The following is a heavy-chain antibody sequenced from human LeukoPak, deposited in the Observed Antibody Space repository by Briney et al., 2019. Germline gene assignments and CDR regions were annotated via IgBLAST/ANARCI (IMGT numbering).Heavy chain of an antibody. Sequence: GGSLRLSCAASGFTFSSYAMGWVRQAPGKGLEWVSAISGSGGSTYYADSVKGRFTISRDDSKNTLYLQMNSLRAEDTAVYYCAKAPRDSGSYYFDYWGQGTLVTVSS. CDR3: AKAPRDSGSYYFDY. CDR1: GFTFSSYA. D-gene: IGHD1-26*01. J-gene: IGHJ4*02. V-gene: IGHV3-23*01. CDR2: ISGSGGST.